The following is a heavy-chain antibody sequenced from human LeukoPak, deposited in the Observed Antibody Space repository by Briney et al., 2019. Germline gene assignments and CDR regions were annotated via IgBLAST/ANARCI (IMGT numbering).Heavy chain of an antibody. CDR3: AKDKFGGWPSPGNDY. J-gene: IGHJ4*02. CDR2: ISGSGGST. D-gene: IGHD6-19*01. CDR1: GFTFSSYA. Sequence: GGSLRLSCAASGFTFSSYAMSWVRQAPGKGLEWVSAISGSGGSTYYADSVKGRFTISRDNSKNTLYLQMNSLRAEDTAVYHCAKDKFGGWPSPGNDYWGQGTLVTVSS. V-gene: IGHV3-23*01.